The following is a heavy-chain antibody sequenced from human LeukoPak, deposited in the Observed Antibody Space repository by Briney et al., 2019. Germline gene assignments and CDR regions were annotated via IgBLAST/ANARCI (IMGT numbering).Heavy chain of an antibody. V-gene: IGHV1-2*02. Sequence: ASVKVSCKASGYTFTGYYMHWVRQAPGQGLEWMGWINPNSGGTNYAQKFQGRVTMTRDTSISTAYMELSRLRSDDTAVYYCARVASASDAFGIWGQGTMVTVSS. J-gene: IGHJ3*02. CDR2: INPNSGGT. D-gene: IGHD3-10*01. CDR3: ARVASASDAFGI. CDR1: GYTFTGYY.